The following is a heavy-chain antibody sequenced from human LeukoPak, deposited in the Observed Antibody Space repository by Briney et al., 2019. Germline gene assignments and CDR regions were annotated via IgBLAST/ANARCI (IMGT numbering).Heavy chain of an antibody. CDR2: INHSGST. V-gene: IGHV4-34*01. CDR3: AKNFGYCSGTSCPPGYDY. J-gene: IGHJ4*02. Sequence: SETLSLTCAVYGGSFSGYYWSWIRQPPGKGLEWIGEINHSGSTNYNPSLKSRVTISVDTSKNQFSLKLSSVTAADTAVYYCAKNFGYCSGTSCPPGYDYWGQGTLVTVSS. CDR1: GGSFSGYY. D-gene: IGHD2-2*03.